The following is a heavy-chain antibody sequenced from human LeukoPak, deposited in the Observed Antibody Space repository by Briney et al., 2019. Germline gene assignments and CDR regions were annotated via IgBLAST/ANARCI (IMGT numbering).Heavy chain of an antibody. CDR3: ARGPSGYSSGWYFVDY. D-gene: IGHD6-19*01. CDR1: GFTFSSYA. J-gene: IGHJ4*02. CDR2: ISYDGSNK. V-gene: IGHV3-30-3*01. Sequence: GGSLRLSCAASGFTFSSYAMHWVRQAPGKGLEWVAVISYDGSNKYYAGSVKGRFTISRDNSKNTLYLQMNSLRAEDTAVYYCARGPSGYSSGWYFVDYWGQGTLVTVSS.